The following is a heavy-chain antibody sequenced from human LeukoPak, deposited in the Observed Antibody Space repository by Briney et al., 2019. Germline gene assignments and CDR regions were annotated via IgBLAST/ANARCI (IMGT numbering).Heavy chain of an antibody. CDR2: INPNSGGT. J-gene: IGHJ3*02. V-gene: IGHV1-2*02. D-gene: IGHD1-26*01. Sequence: ASVKVSCKASGYTFTGYYMHWVRQAPGQGLEWMGWINPNSGGTNYAQKFQGRVTMTRDTSISTAYMDLSRLRADDTAVYYCARGGRWELPRPYAYDIWGQGTMVTVSS. CDR3: ARGGRWELPRPYAYDI. CDR1: GYTFTGYY.